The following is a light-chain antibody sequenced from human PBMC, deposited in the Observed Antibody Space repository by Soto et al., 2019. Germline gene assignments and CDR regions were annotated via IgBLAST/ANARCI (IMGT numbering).Light chain of an antibody. V-gene: IGKV3-20*01. CDR1: QSLGSGY. CDR3: RQYDTSPRE. Sequence: EIVLTQSAPTLSLSPEERATLSCSASQSLGSGYLAWYRQKPGQAPRILIYAASSRATGVPDRFSGSGSGTDFRLTISRLEPEDFAVYYCRQYDTSPREFGQGTKVDIK. CDR2: AAS. J-gene: IGKJ1*01.